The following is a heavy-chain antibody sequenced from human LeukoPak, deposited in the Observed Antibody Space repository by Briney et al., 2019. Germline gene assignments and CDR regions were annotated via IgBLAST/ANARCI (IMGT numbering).Heavy chain of an antibody. CDR2: SNTGGSI. CDR1: GFTFSYYS. Sequence: PSGSLTLTCAASGFTFSYYSRNWVRQAPGKGLEWISYSNTGGSISYPDSVKGRFTISRDNSKNSLYLQMNSVSAEDTAVYFCVRDRDYAFYFWGQGTMVTVSS. V-gene: IGHV3-48*04. CDR3: VRDRDYAFYF. J-gene: IGHJ3*01.